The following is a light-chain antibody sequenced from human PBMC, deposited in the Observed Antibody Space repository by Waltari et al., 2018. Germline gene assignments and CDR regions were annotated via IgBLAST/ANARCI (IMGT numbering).Light chain of an antibody. J-gene: IGKJ2*03. CDR3: QQGNSYPYS. CDR1: QGISSY. V-gene: IGKV1-13*02. Sequence: IQMSQSPSSLSASVGDRVTITCRASQGISSYLNWYQQKPGKAPKLLIYYANSLASGVPSRFSGSGSGTEFTLTISSLQPEDFATYYCQQGNSYPYSFGQGTKGEIK. CDR2: YAN.